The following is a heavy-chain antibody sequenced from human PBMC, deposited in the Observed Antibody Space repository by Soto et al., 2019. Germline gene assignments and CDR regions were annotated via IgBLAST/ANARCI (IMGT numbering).Heavy chain of an antibody. CDR3: IRDYGEAGSTNAFDI. J-gene: IGHJ3*02. V-gene: IGHV3-74*01. Sequence: EVQLVESGGDLVQPGGSLRLSCAASGFTFRSYWMHWVRQAPGEGLVWVSRINGDGSGTSYADFVEGRFTISRDNAKNTLYFQMSSLRVEDTAVYYCIRDYGEAGSTNAFDIWGQGTMVAVSS. CDR2: INGDGSGT. CDR1: GFTFRSYW. D-gene: IGHD3-10*01.